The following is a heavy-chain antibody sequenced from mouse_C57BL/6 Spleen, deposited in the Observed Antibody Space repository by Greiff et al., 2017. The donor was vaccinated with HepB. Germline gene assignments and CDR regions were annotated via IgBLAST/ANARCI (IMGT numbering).Heavy chain of an antibody. J-gene: IGHJ2*01. CDR2: IDPSDSYT. V-gene: IGHV1-69*01. Sequence: VKLQQPGAELVMPGASVKLSCKASGYTFTSYWMHWVKQRPGQGLEWIGEIDPSDSYTNYNQKFKGKSTLTVDKSSSTAYMQLSSLTSEDSAVYYCARSGGDSSGYNYWGQGTTLTVSS. D-gene: IGHD3-2*02. CDR1: GYTFTSYW. CDR3: ARSGGDSSGYNY.